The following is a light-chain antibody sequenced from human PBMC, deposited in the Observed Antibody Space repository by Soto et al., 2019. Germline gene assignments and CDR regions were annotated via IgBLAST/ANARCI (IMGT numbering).Light chain of an antibody. CDR1: QSVRNNY. CDR2: DAS. CDR3: KQYGMSPLT. Sequence: EIVLTQSPGTLSLSPGERATLSCRASQSVRNNYLAWYQQKPGQAPRFLIYDASSRATGIPDRFRGSGSGPGFTLTISRLETEDFALDSCKQYGMSPLTFGVGTTVAVK. V-gene: IGKV3-20*01. J-gene: IGKJ4*01.